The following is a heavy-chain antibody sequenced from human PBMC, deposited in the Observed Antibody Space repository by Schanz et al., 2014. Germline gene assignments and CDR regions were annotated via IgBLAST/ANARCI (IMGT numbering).Heavy chain of an antibody. CDR3: ARIGGSVFDY. CDR2: ISGSGGST. CDR1: GFTFSSYS. J-gene: IGHJ4*02. V-gene: IGHV3-23*04. D-gene: IGHD3-10*01. Sequence: EVQLVESGGGLVQPGGSLRLSCAASGFTFSSYSMNWVRQAPGKGLEWVIVISGSGGSTYYADSVRGRFTMSRDNSKNTVHLQMSSLRVEDTAVYYCARIGGSVFDYWAQGTLVTVSS.